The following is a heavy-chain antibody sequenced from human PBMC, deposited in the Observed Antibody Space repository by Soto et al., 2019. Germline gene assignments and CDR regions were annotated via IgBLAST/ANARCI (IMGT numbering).Heavy chain of an antibody. Sequence: EVQLVESGGGLVQPGSSLRLSCAASGFTFDGYAMHWVRQPPGQGLEWVSSISWNSGNLGYADSVKGRFTISRDNAKNSLYLQMNSLRGEDTALYYCAKGASTTVSAFNDYWGQGTLVTVSS. D-gene: IGHD4-17*01. CDR3: AKGASTTVSAFNDY. V-gene: IGHV3-9*01. CDR1: GFTFDGYA. CDR2: ISWNSGNL. J-gene: IGHJ4*02.